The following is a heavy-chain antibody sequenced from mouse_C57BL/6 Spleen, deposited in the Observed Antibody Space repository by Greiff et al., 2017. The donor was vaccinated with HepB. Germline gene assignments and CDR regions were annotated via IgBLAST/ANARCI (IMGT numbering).Heavy chain of an antibody. CDR1: GYSITSGYY. CDR3: AREELGAMDY. Sequence: EVQLQESGPGLVKPSQSLSLTCSVTGYSITSGYYWNWIRQFPGNKLEWMGYISYDGSNNYNPSLKNRISITRDTSKNQFFLKLNSVTTEDTATYYCAREELGAMDYWGQGTSVTVSS. CDR2: ISYDGSN. J-gene: IGHJ4*01. D-gene: IGHD4-1*01. V-gene: IGHV3-6*01.